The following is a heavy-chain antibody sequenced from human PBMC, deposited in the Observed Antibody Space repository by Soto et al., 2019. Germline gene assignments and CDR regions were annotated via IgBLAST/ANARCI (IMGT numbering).Heavy chain of an antibody. CDR2: IYYSGST. CDR1: GGSISSYY. J-gene: IGHJ5*02. D-gene: IGHD6-25*01. V-gene: IGHV4-59*01. Sequence: QVQLQESGPGLVKPSETLSLTCTVSGGSISSYYWSWIRQPPGKGLEWIGSIYYSGSTNYNPSLKSRVTISVDTAKNQFSLKLSSVTAADTAVYYCARPHGGSSGWDNWFDPWGQGTLVTVSS. CDR3: ARPHGGSSGWDNWFDP.